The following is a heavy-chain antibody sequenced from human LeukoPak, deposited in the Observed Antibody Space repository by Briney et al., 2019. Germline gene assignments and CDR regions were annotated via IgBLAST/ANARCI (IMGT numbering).Heavy chain of an antibody. V-gene: IGHV3-7*01. CDR2: IKQDGSEK. Sequence: GGSLRPSCAASGFTFSRYWMSWVRQAPGKGLEWVANIKQDGSEKYYVDSVKGRFTISRDNAKNSLYLQMNSLRAEDTAVYYCARIIRGYADYWGQGTLVTVSS. D-gene: IGHD5-12*01. CDR3: ARIIRGYADY. J-gene: IGHJ4*02. CDR1: GFTFSRYW.